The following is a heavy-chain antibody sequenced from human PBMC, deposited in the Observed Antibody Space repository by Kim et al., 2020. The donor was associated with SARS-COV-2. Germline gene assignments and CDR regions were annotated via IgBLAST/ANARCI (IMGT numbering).Heavy chain of an antibody. CDR2: ITRSDADT. Sequence: GGSLRLSCTASRITFANCVIYWVRQAPGKGLEWVSAITRSDADTTYAESVKGRFTISRDYSKNTVYLHMNSLRVEDTALYYCATLPRRASKHRAYYY. D-gene: IGHD2-2*01. V-gene: IGHV3-23*01. CDR1: RITFANCV. J-gene: IGHJ6*01. CDR3: ATLPRRASKHRAYYY.